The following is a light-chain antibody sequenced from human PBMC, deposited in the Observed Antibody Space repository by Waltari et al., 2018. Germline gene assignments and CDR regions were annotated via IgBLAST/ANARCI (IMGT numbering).Light chain of an antibody. Sequence: DIQRPQCPSSPSASVGDRVTTTCRTSQGISSWLAWYQQKSGKAPKLLIYKASRLLSGVPSRFSGSGSGTDFTLTISSLQTEDFATYYCQQYSSAPPTFGQGTKVEVQ. J-gene: IGKJ1*01. V-gene: IGKV1D-16*01. CDR3: QQYSSAPPT. CDR2: KAS. CDR1: QGISSW.